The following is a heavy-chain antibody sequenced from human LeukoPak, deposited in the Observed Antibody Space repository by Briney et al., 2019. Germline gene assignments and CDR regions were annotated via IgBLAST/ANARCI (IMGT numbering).Heavy chain of an antibody. CDR3: ARWRSYGWGSYRYRDGDY. Sequence: GASVKVSCKASGYTFPSYGISWVRQAPGQGLEWMGWISAYNGNTNYAQKLQGRVTMTTDTSTSTAYMELRSLRSDDTAVYYCARWRSYGWGSYRYRDGDYWGQGTLVTVSS. V-gene: IGHV1-18*04. D-gene: IGHD3-16*02. CDR1: GYTFPSYG. CDR2: ISAYNGNT. J-gene: IGHJ4*02.